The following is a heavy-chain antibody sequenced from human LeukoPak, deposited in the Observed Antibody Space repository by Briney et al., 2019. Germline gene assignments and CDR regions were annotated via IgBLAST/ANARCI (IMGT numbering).Heavy chain of an antibody. J-gene: IGHJ6*03. D-gene: IGHD5-24*01. CDR3: ARGRDGYNYYYYYYMDV. Sequence: GGSLRLSCAASGFTFSNYGMHWVRQAPGKGLEWLAIMWYDGSIKYYADSAKGRFTISRDNSKNTLFLQMNSLRAEDTAVYYCARGRDGYNYYYYYYMDVWGKGTTVTVSS. V-gene: IGHV3-33*02. CDR1: GFTFSNYG. CDR2: MWYDGSIK.